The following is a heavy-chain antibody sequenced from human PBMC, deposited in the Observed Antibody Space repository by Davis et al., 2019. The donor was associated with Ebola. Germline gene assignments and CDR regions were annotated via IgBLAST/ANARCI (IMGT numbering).Heavy chain of an antibody. D-gene: IGHD1-20*01. V-gene: IGHV3-23*01. CDR2: ISGSGGST. CDR3: AKILTPPLTGTSSLDY. CDR1: GFTFSSYA. Sequence: PGGSLRLSCAASGFTFSSYAMSWVRQPPGKGLEWVSAISGSGGSTYYADSVKGRFTISRDNSKNTLYLQMNSLRAEDTAVYYCAKILTPPLTGTSSLDYWGQGTLVTVSS. J-gene: IGHJ4*02.